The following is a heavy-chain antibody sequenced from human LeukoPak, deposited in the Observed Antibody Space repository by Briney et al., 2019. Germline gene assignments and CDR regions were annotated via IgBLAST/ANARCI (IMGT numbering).Heavy chain of an antibody. Sequence: ASLKVSCKASGYTFTNYHINWVRQAPGRGLEWMGWINPNTGDRGYAQKFQGRVSITSDTSISTAYMELGSPRSEDTAVYFCARTTSLTASGYDYWGQGTLVTVSS. J-gene: IGHJ4*02. CDR2: INPNTGDR. D-gene: IGHD4-17*01. CDR3: ARTTSLTASGYDY. V-gene: IGHV1-8*03. CDR1: GYTFTNYH.